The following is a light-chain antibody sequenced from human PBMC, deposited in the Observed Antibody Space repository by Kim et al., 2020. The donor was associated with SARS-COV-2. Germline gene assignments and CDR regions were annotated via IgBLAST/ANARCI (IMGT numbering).Light chain of an antibody. Sequence: LPSTASLSGSSGYLACDRRIPGQALRLLVYGASSRATVNPDRFSGRGSGTDFTLTISRLEPEDFAVYYCQQYGSSPLVTFGPGTKVDIK. CDR1: LSGSSGY. CDR3: QQYGSSPLVT. J-gene: IGKJ3*01. CDR2: GAS. V-gene: IGKV3-20*01.